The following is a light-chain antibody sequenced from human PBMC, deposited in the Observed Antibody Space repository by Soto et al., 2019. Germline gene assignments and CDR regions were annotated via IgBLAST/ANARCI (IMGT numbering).Light chain of an antibody. Sequence: EIVLTQSPGTLSLSPGERATLSCRASQTVGNNYLAWYQQKPGQAPRLLIDDASNRATGIPDRFSATGSGTDFTLTISSLEPEDFAVYYCHQCATSPLTFGGGTKVEIK. V-gene: IGKV3-20*01. J-gene: IGKJ4*01. CDR2: DAS. CDR1: QTVGNNY. CDR3: HQCATSPLT.